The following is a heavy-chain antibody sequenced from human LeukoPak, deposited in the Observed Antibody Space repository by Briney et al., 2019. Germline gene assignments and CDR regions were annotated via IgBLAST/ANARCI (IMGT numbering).Heavy chain of an antibody. CDR3: ARHYDFWSGTDAFDI. D-gene: IGHD3-3*01. CDR1: DYSISSPYY. J-gene: IGHJ3*02. CDR2: IYYSGST. Sequence: SETLSLTCTVSDYSISSPYYWGWIRQPPGKGLEWIGSIYYSGSTYYNPSLKSRVTISVDTPKNQFSLKLSSVTAADTAVYYCARHYDFWSGTDAFDIWGQGTMVTVSS. V-gene: IGHV4-38-2*02.